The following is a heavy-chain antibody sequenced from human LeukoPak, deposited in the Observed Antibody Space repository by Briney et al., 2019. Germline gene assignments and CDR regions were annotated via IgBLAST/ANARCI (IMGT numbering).Heavy chain of an antibody. CDR2: IYTSGST. Sequence: PSETLSLTCTVSGGSISSYYWSWIRQPAGKGLEWIGHIYTSGSTNYNPSLKSRVTMSVDTSKNQFSLKLSSVAAADTAVYYCARDRANYYGSGSYLGWFDPWGQGTLVTVSS. CDR3: ARDRANYYGSGSYLGWFDP. J-gene: IGHJ5*02. V-gene: IGHV4-4*07. D-gene: IGHD3-10*01. CDR1: GGSISSYY.